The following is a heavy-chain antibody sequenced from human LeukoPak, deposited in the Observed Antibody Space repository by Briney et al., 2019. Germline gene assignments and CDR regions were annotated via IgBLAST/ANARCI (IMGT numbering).Heavy chain of an antibody. J-gene: IGHJ2*01. V-gene: IGHV4-4*08. CDR2: IYSSGIT. D-gene: IGHD3-16*01. CDR3: ARRAYYDSSGFHPTSGYFDL. Sequence: SETLSLTCSLSGGSMFSYYWNWIRQPPGKGLEWIGYIYSSGITNYNPSLRSRGTISVATSRNQFSLRLTSVTAEDTAIYYCARRAYYDSSGFHPTSGYFDLWGRGTLVTVSS. CDR1: GGSMFSYY.